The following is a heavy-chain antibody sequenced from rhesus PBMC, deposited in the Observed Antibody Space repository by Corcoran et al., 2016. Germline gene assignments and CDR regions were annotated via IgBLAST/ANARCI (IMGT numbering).Heavy chain of an antibody. CDR3: ARDFGAQCYNNGCSSYYFDF. CDR1: GASINHYW. V-gene: IGHV4-80*01. J-gene: IGHJ4*01. D-gene: IGHD2-33*01. CDR2: FNGNRVGT. Sequence: QVQLLESGPGLVKPSETLSLTCTVPGASINHYWWNWIRQPPGAGLGWVGGFNGNRVGTYYNPSLNSRVIISKDASKNQFSLKLNSVTAADTAVYFCARDFGAQCYNNGCSSYYFDFWGQGIAVTVSS.